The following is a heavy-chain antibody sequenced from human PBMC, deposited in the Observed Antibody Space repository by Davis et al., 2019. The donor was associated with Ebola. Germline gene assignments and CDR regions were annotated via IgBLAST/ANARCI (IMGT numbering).Heavy chain of an antibody. Sequence: SETLSLTCSVSGGSISSYYWNWIRQTPGKGLEWIGYIYNSGNTYYSPSLKSRITISLDTSKKQFSLKVTSVTAADTAVYYCARGLFWSGLDVWGQGTTVTVSS. CDR2: IYNSGNT. D-gene: IGHD1-1*01. J-gene: IGHJ6*02. V-gene: IGHV4-59*12. CDR3: ARGLFWSGLDV. CDR1: GGSISSYY.